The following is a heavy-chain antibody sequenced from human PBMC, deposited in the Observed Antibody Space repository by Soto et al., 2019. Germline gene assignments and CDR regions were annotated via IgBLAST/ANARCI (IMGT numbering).Heavy chain of an antibody. CDR1: GFTFGNYG. V-gene: IGHV3-23*01. D-gene: IGHD3-3*01. Sequence: GGSLRLSCEASGFTFGNYGMGWVRQAPGKGLSWVSGISSSSRRTYYADSVRGRFTISRDNSKNTLYLQMDTLRADDKAVYYCAKVAKSGVVTEYFDYWGQGSLVTVSS. CDR2: ISSSSRRT. J-gene: IGHJ4*02. CDR3: AKVAKSGVVTEYFDY.